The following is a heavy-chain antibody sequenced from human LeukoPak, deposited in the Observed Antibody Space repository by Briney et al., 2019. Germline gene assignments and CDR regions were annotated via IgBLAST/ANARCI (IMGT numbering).Heavy chain of an antibody. CDR1: GFTFGDYA. D-gene: IGHD4-11*01. Sequence: PGGSLRLSCTASGFTFGDYAMSWVRQAPGKGLEWVGFIRSKAYGGTTEYAASVKGRFTISRDDSKSIAYLQMNSLKTEDTAVYYCTRASTVTSPYYYYMDVWGKGTTVTVSS. CDR2: IRSKAYGGTT. J-gene: IGHJ6*03. V-gene: IGHV3-49*04. CDR3: TRASTVTSPYYYYMDV.